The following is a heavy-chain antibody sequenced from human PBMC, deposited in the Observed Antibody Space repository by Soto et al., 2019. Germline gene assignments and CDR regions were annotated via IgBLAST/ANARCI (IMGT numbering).Heavy chain of an antibody. CDR1: GFTFSSYS. V-gene: IGHV3-48*02. J-gene: IGHJ4*02. Sequence: GALRLSCAASGFTFSSYSMNWVRQAPGKGLEWVSYISSSSSTIYYADSVKGRFTISRDNAKNSLYLQMNSLRDEDTAVYYCARDQLVATTFETLDYWGQGTLVTVSS. CDR2: ISSSSSTI. CDR3: ARDQLVATTFETLDY. D-gene: IGHD5-12*01.